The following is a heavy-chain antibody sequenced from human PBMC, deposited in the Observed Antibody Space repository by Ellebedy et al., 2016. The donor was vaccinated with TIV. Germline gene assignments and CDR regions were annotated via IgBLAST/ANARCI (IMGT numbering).Heavy chain of an antibody. V-gene: IGHV3-48*02. Sequence: GESLKISCAVSGFTFSSYSMNWVRQAPGKGLEWVSYISSSGSPIHYADSVKGRFSISRDNVKNSLYLQMNSLRDEDTAVYYRARDENYGAEVIDYWGQGTLVTVSS. CDR2: ISSSGSPI. J-gene: IGHJ4*02. CDR1: GFTFSSYS. D-gene: IGHD4-17*01. CDR3: ARDENYGAEVIDY.